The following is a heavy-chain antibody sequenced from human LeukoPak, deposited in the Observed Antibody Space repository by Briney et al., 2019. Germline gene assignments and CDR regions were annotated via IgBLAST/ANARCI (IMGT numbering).Heavy chain of an antibody. J-gene: IGHJ4*02. D-gene: IGHD2-15*01. Sequence: GGSLRLSCAASGFTFSSYAMHWVRQAPGKGLEYVSAISSNGGSTYYANSVKGRFTISRDNSKNTLYLQMGSLRAEDMAVYYCARDLGLRMFDYWGQGTLVTVSS. CDR2: ISSNGGST. V-gene: IGHV3-64*01. CDR3: ARDLGLRMFDY. CDR1: GFTFSSYA.